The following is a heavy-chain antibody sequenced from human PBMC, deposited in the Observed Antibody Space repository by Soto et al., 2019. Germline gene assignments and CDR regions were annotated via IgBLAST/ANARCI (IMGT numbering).Heavy chain of an antibody. Sequence: EVQLVESGGGLVQPGGSLRLSCAASGFTFNSYWMHWVRQAPGKGLVWVSRINPDGRSTNYADSVKGRFTISRDNAKNTLYLQMNSLSAEDTAVYHCARGGLQGSGNHYNDNWGQGTLVTVFS. D-gene: IGHD3-10*01. CDR3: ARGGLQGSGNHYNDN. CDR1: GFTFNSYW. CDR2: INPDGRST. V-gene: IGHV3-74*01. J-gene: IGHJ4*02.